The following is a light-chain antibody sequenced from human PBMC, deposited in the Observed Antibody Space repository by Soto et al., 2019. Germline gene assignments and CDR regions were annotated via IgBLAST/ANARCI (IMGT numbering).Light chain of an antibody. Sequence: EIVITQSPATLSVSPGERAALSCRASQSISSKLAWYQQRPGQAPRLLIYGASTRATGIPVRFSGSGSGTEFTLTISSPQSEDFAVYYCQHYDKWPYTFGQGTELEI. J-gene: IGKJ2*01. CDR2: GAS. CDR3: QHYDKWPYT. CDR1: QSISSK. V-gene: IGKV3-15*01.